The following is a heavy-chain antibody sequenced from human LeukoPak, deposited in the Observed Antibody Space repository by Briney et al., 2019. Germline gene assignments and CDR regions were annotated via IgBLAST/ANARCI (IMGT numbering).Heavy chain of an antibody. J-gene: IGHJ4*02. CDR2: ISSSDSTT. CDR3: ARDFNGVFDY. Sequence: GGSLRLSCAASGFTFSSYEMNWVRQAPGKGLEWVSYISSSDSTTYYADSVKGRFTISRDNAKNSLYLQMNSLRAEDTAVYYCARDFNGVFDYWGQGSLVTVSS. D-gene: IGHD2-8*01. V-gene: IGHV3-48*03. CDR1: GFTFSSYE.